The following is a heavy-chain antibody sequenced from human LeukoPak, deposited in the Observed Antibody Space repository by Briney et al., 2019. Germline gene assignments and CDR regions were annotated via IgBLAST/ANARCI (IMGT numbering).Heavy chain of an antibody. CDR1: GGTFSNYT. D-gene: IGHD1-26*01. CDR2: FIPVFDKT. J-gene: IGHJ6*03. Sequence: SVKVSCKASGGTFSNYTINWVRQAPGQGLEWMGGFIPVFDKTIYAQKLQGRVTITTDESTSTGYIELISLTSEDTAVYYCAAGVGATRISYYYYMDVWGKGTTVTVSS. CDR3: AAGVGATRISYYYYMDV. V-gene: IGHV1-69*05.